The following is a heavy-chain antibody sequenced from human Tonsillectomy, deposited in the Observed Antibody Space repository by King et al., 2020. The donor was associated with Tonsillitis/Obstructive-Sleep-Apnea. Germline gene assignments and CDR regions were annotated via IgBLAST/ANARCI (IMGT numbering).Heavy chain of an antibody. CDR1: GDSVSSNSAA. Sequence: VQLQQSGPGLVKPSQTLSLTCSISGDSVSSNSAAWNLIRQSPSRGLDWLGRTYYRTKWFNDYSVTVKRRITINQETSKNQFSLQLNSVTPEDTAVYYCARNRGHDAFDIWGQGTMVTVSS. D-gene: IGHD1/OR15-1a*01. CDR2: TYYRTKWFN. J-gene: IGHJ3*02. V-gene: IGHV6-1*01. CDR3: ARNRGHDAFDI.